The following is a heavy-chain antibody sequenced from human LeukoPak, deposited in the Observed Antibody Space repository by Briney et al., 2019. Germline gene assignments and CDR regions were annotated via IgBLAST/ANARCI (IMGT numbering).Heavy chain of an antibody. CDR1: GFSVTSNY. Sequence: GGSLRLSCAVSGFSVTSNYMSWVRQAPGKGLEWVSVFYVGGATYYADSVKGRFTISRDNSENTLYLQMKSLRAEDMAVYYCARGDGYNFFDYWGQGTLVTVSS. D-gene: IGHD5-24*01. V-gene: IGHV3-53*01. J-gene: IGHJ4*02. CDR2: FYVGGAT. CDR3: ARGDGYNFFDY.